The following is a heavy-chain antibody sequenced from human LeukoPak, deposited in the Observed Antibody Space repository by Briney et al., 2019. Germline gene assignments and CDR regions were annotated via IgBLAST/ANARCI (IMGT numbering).Heavy chain of an antibody. CDR3: ARSELGAFDI. V-gene: IGHV1-69*02. J-gene: IGHJ3*02. Sequence: SVKVSCKASGYTFTGYYMHWVRQAPGQGLEWMGRIIPILGIANYAQKFQGRVTITADKSTSTAYMELSSLRSEDTAVYYCARSELGAFDIWGQGTMVTVSS. D-gene: IGHD3-10*01. CDR2: IIPILGIA. CDR1: GYTFTGYY.